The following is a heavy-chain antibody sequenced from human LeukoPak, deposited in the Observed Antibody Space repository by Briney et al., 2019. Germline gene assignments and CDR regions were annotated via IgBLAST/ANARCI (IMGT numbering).Heavy chain of an antibody. V-gene: IGHV3-30*03. D-gene: IGHD6-19*01. CDR3: ARPYSSGWYVDFQH. CDR2: ISYDGSNK. Sequence: GGSLRLSCAASGFTFSSYGMHCVRQAPGKGLERVAVISYDGSNKYYADSVKGRFTISRDNSKNTLYLQMNSLRAEDTAVYYCARPYSSGWYVDFQHWGQGTLVTVSS. CDR1: GFTFSSYG. J-gene: IGHJ1*01.